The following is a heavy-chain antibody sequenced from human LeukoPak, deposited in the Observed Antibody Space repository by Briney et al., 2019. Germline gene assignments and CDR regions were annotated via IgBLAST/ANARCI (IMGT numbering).Heavy chain of an antibody. J-gene: IGHJ4*02. CDR3: ARDGEFYYDSSGYPREFYY. Sequence: GGCLRPSCAASGFTFSSYEMSWGRQAPGKGLGWVLYISSSGGTIYYADSVKGGFTFSRNNARNSLSLRMNRLRAETRAGYYCARDGEFYYDSSGYPREFYYWGQGTLVTVSS. D-gene: IGHD3-22*01. V-gene: IGHV3-48*03. CDR2: ISSSGGTI. CDR1: GFTFSSYE.